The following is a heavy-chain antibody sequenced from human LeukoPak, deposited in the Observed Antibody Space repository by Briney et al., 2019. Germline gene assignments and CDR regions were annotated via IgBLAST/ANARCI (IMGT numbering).Heavy chain of an antibody. D-gene: IGHD3-3*01. CDR3: ARGPLGGALRFLEWFNYFDY. J-gene: IGHJ4*02. CDR2: MNPNSGNT. V-gene: IGHV1-8*03. Sequence: ASVKVSCKTSGYTFTSYDINWVRQATGQGLEWMGWMNPNSGNTGYAQKFQGRVTITRNTSISTAYMELSSLRSEDTAVYYCARGPLGGALRFLEWFNYFDYWGQGTLVTVSS. CDR1: GYTFTSYD.